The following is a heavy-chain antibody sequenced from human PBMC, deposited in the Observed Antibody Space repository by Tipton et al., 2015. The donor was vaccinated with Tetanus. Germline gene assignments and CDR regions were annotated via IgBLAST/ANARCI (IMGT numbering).Heavy chain of an antibody. CDR2: IIPVFGTS. J-gene: IGHJ5*02. CDR3: ARDLKDYRNYSALVAGFDP. D-gene: IGHD4-11*01. Sequence: QSGPEVKKPGSSVKVSCKASGGTFRYHAISWVRQAPGQGLEWMGGIIPVFGTSNYAQNFQDRVTVTADKSTSTVYMELRSLRPDDTAVYYCARDLKDYRNYSALVAGFDPWGQGALVTVSS. CDR1: GGTFRYHA. V-gene: IGHV1-69*06.